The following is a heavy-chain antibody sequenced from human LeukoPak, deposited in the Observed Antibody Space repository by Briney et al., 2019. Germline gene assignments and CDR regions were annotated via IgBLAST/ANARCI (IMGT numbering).Heavy chain of an antibody. CDR1: GGSISSYY. CDR3: ARDLDYYDSSGYYLDY. CDR2: ISSSGSTI. Sequence: LSLTCTVSGGSISSYYWSWIRQAPGKGLEWVSYISSSGSTIYYADSVRGRFTISRDNAKNSLYLQMNSLRAEDTAVYYCARDLDYYDSSGYYLDYWGQGTLVTVSS. J-gene: IGHJ4*02. D-gene: IGHD3-22*01. V-gene: IGHV3-11*01.